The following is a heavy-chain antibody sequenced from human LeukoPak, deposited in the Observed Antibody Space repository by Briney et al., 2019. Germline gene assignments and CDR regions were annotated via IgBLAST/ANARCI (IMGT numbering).Heavy chain of an antibody. CDR3: ARGRQNSGSYSDAFDI. J-gene: IGHJ3*02. D-gene: IGHD1-26*01. V-gene: IGHV3-11*06. Sequence: GGSLRLSCAASGFTFSDYYMSWIRQAPGKGLEWVSSISTSSSYIYYADSVKGRFTISRDNAKNSLFLQMNSLRAEDTAVYYCARGRQNSGSYSDAFDIWGQGTMVTVSS. CDR2: ISTSSSYI. CDR1: GFTFSDYY.